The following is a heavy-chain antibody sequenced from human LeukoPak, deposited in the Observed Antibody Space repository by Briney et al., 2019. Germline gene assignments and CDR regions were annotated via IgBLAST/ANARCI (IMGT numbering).Heavy chain of an antibody. CDR1: GFTFDDYA. D-gene: IGHD3-10*01. J-gene: IGHJ4*02. V-gene: IGHV3-9*01. CDR3: AKGRHGSGTFVLYY. CDR2: ISWNSGSK. Sequence: GRSLRLSCAASGFTFDDYAMYWVRQAPGKGLEWVSGISWNSGSKSYADSVKGRFTISRDNAKNSLYLQMNGLRPEDTALYYCAKGRHGSGTFVLYYWGQGTLVTVSS.